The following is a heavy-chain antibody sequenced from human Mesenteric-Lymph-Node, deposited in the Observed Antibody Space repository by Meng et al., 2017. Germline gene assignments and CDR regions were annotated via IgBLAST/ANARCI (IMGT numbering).Heavy chain of an antibody. J-gene: IGHJ3*02. CDR2: INSDGSST. V-gene: IGHV3-74*01. CDR3: ARAEPGTPLKKYAFDI. D-gene: IGHD1-1*01. Sequence: GGSLRLSCAASGFTFSSYWMHWVRQAPGKGLVWVSRINSDGSSTSYADSVKGRFTISRDNAKNTLYLQMDGLRAEDTAVYFCARAEPGTPLKKYAFDIWGQGTMVTVSS. CDR1: GFTFSSYW.